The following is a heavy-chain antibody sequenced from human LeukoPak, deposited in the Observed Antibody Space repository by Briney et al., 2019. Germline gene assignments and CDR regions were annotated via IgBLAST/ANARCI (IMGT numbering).Heavy chain of an antibody. CDR3: ARVRVYYDSSGYPPYYFDY. CDR1: GGSISSYY. J-gene: IGHJ4*02. CDR2: IYYSGST. Sequence: SETLSLTCTVSGGSISSYYWSWIRQPPAKGLEWIGYIYYSGSTNYNPSLKSRVTISVDTSKNQSSLKLSSVTAADTAVYYCARVRVYYDSSGYPPYYFDYWGQGTLVTVSS. D-gene: IGHD3-22*01. V-gene: IGHV4-59*01.